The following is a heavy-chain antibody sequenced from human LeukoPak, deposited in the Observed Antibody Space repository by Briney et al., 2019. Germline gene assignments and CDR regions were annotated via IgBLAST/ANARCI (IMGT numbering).Heavy chain of an antibody. CDR1: GFTFSSYA. CDR2: ISSSGAGT. Sequence: GGSLRLSCAASGFTFSSYAMSWVRQAPGKGLEWVSAISSSGAGTYYADSVKGRFTISRDNSKNTLYLQMHSLRAEDTAVYYCATNTSSWSFDYWGKGTLVTVSS. V-gene: IGHV3-23*01. CDR3: ATNTSSWSFDY. J-gene: IGHJ4*02. D-gene: IGHD6-13*01.